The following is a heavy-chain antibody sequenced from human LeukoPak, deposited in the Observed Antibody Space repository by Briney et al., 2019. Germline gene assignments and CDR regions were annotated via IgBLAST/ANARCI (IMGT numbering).Heavy chain of an antibody. CDR1: GGSINDAS. CDR2: IYHSGGT. CDR3: ARSNYGQSRSNWFDP. D-gene: IGHD3-10*01. J-gene: IGHJ5*02. Sequence: SETLSLTCTVSGGSINDASWNWIRKPPGQGLEWIGYIYHSGGTNYNPSLKSRVTISLDTSKNQFSLKLSSVTAADTAVYYCARSNYGQSRSNWFDPWGQGTLVTVSS. V-gene: IGHV4-59*12.